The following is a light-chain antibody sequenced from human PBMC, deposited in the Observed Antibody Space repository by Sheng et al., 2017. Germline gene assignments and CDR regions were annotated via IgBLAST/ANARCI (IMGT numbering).Light chain of an antibody. J-gene: IGLJ1*01. CDR2: DDS. CDR3: QVWDNSDHPPGYV. V-gene: IGLV3-21*02. CDR1: NVGSKS. Sequence: SYVLTQAPSVSVAPGQTARITCGGNNVGSKSVHWYQQKPGQAPVLVVYDDSDRPSGIPERFSGSNSGNTATLTISRVDAGDEADYYCQVWDNSDHPPGYVFGTGTKVTVL.